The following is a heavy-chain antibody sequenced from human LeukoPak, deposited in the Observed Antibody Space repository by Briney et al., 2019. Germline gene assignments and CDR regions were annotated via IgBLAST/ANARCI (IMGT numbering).Heavy chain of an antibody. Sequence: SVKVSCKASGGTFSSQAISWVRQAPGQGLEWMGGIIPIFGTANYAQKFQGRVTITADESTSTAYMELSSLRSEDTAVYYCARSASSGYSAGFDYWGQGTLVTVSS. J-gene: IGHJ4*02. V-gene: IGHV1-69*13. D-gene: IGHD3-22*01. CDR2: IIPIFGTA. CDR1: GGTFSSQA. CDR3: ARSASSGYSAGFDY.